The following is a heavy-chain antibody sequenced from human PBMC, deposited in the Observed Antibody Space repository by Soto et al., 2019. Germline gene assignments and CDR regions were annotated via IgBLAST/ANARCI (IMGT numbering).Heavy chain of an antibody. CDR2: IIPIFGTA. CDR1: GGTFSSYA. D-gene: IGHD2-2*01. V-gene: IGHV1-69*13. J-gene: IGHJ5*02. Sequence: SVKVSCKASGGTFSSYAISWVRQAPGQGLEWMGGIIPIFGTANYAQKFQGRVTITADESTGTAYMELSSLRSEDTAVYYCARDLDQLLWDNWFDPWGQGTLVTVSS. CDR3: ARDLDQLLWDNWFDP.